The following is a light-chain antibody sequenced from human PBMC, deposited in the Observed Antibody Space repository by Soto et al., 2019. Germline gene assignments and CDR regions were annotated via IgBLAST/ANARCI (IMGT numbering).Light chain of an antibody. CDR2: AAS. J-gene: IGKJ2*01. CDR1: QSISSS. V-gene: IGKV1-39*01. Sequence: DIQMTQSPSSLSASVGDRVTITCRASQSISSSLNWYQQKPGKAPDLLIYAASNLQSGVPSRFSGSGSGTDFTLTISSLQPEDFATYYCQQSYSSPQMYTFGQGTQLEIK. CDR3: QQSYSSPQMYT.